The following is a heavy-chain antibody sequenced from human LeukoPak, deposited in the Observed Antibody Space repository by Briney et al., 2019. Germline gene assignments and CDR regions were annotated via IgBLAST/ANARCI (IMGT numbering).Heavy chain of an antibody. J-gene: IGHJ6*02. V-gene: IGHV3-7*01. CDR3: ARDRIVVVSYYYGMDV. CDR1: GFTFSGYW. D-gene: IGHD3-22*01. CDR2: IKEDGSEK. Sequence: PGGSLRLSCAASGFTFSGYWMSWVRQAPGKGLEWVANIKEDGSEKYYVDSVKGRFTVSRDNAKNSLYLQMNSLRAEDTAVYYCARDRIVVVSYYYGMDVWGQGTTVTVSS.